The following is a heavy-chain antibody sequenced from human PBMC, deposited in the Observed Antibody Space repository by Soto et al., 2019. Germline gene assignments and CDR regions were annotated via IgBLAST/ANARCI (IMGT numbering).Heavy chain of an antibody. CDR3: AREGGGSGSGGWFDP. V-gene: IGHV4-59*01. CDR2: IYYSGST. Sequence: QVQLQESGPGLVKPSETLSLICTVSGGSISSDYWSWIRQPPGKGLEWIGYIYYSGSTTYNPSLKSRVAISIDTSKNHFSLSLTSVTAADTAVYYCAREGGGSGSGGWFDPWGQGTLVTVSS. J-gene: IGHJ5*02. D-gene: IGHD3-16*01. CDR1: GGSISSDY.